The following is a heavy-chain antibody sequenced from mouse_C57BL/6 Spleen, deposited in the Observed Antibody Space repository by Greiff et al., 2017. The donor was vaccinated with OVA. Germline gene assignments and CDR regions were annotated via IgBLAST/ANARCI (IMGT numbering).Heavy chain of an antibody. CDR2: IHPSDSDT. D-gene: IGHD1-1*01. V-gene: IGHV1-74*01. Sequence: QVQLKQPGAELVKPGASVKVSCKASGYTFTSYWMHWVKQRPGQGLEWIGRIHPSDSDTNYNQKFKGKATLTVDKSSSTAYMQLSSLTSEDSAVYYGAIPYYYGSSYVDAMDYWGQGTSVTVSS. CDR3: AIPYYYGSSYVDAMDY. CDR1: GYTFTSYW. J-gene: IGHJ4*01.